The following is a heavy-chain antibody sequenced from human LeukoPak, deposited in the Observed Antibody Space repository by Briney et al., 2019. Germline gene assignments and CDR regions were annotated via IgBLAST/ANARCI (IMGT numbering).Heavy chain of an antibody. D-gene: IGHD3-16*01. Sequence: GGSLRLSCAASGFTFSSYGMHWVRQAPGKGLEWVALISYDGSHKYYADSVKGRFTTSRDNSKNTLYLQMNSLRAEDTAVYFCATLGDRSDYWGPGTLVTVSS. CDR3: ATLGDRSDY. J-gene: IGHJ4*02. CDR2: ISYDGSHK. V-gene: IGHV3-30*19. CDR1: GFTFSSYG.